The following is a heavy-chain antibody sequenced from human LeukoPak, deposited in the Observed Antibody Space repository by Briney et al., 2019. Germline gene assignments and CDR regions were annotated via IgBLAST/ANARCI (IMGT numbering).Heavy chain of an antibody. J-gene: IGHJ6*03. CDR3: VRGGIPDGYYYYYYMDV. D-gene: IGHD1-14*01. CDR1: GGTFSSYA. CDR2: IIPIFGTA. Sequence: GASVKVSCKASGGTFSSYAISWVRRAPGQGLEWMGGIIPIFGTANYAQKFQGRVTITTDESTSTAYMELSSLRSEDTAVYYCVRGGIPDGYYYYYYMDVWGKGTTVTVSS. V-gene: IGHV1-69*05.